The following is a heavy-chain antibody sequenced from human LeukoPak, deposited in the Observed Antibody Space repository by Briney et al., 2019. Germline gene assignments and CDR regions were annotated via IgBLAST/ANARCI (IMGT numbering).Heavy chain of an antibody. CDR2: ISSSGTYI. Sequence: PGGSLRLSCATSGFTFSDYYMSWIRQAPGKGLEWVSYISSSGTYINSADSVKGRFTISRDSAKNSLYLQMNSLRDEDTAVYYCARDFYGDWAFDIWGQGTMVTVSS. CDR3: ARDFYGDWAFDI. V-gene: IGHV3-11*06. CDR1: GFTFSDYY. J-gene: IGHJ3*02. D-gene: IGHD4-17*01.